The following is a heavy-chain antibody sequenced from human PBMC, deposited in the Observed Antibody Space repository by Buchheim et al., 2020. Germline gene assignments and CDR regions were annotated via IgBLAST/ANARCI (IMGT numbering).Heavy chain of an antibody. CDR3: ARGSPKWTPHYFDS. J-gene: IGHJ4*02. V-gene: IGHV3-30*03. D-gene: IGHD1-26*01. CDR2: ISYSGNNN. Sequence: QEELVESGGGVVHPGSSLRLSCAVAGFAFSTFGMHWVRQAPGKWLEWVAAISYSGNNNFYAESVKGRFTISRDNFKNTLHLLMNSLRPEDTAVYYCARGSPKWTPHYFDSWGQGTL. CDR1: GFAFSTFG.